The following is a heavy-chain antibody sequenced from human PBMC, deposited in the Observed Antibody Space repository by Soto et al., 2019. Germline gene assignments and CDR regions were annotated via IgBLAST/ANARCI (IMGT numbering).Heavy chain of an antibody. D-gene: IGHD3-16*01. Sequence: QLVESGGGVVQPGRPLRLSCVASGFTFSDVSMHWVRQSPGMGLEWVSVISYDGRQRHYAESVMGRLTISRDNSKNTPYLHFHSLRLEDKPSYYCARVALLGDVSLFRGYQYYGRDLWGQGTTVIVSS. V-gene: IGHV3-30*04. CDR1: GFTFSDVS. CDR3: ARVALLGDVSLFRGYQYYGRDL. CDR2: ISYDGRQR. J-gene: IGHJ6*02.